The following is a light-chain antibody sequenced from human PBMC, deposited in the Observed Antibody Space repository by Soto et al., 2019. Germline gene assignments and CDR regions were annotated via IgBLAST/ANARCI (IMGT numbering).Light chain of an antibody. J-gene: IGLJ2*01. CDR1: SSNIGSNT. V-gene: IGLV1-44*01. CDR2: IYN. Sequence: QSVLTQPPSASGTPGQRVTISCSGGSSNIGSNTVNWYQQLPGTAPKLFIYIYNQRPSGVPDRFTGSKSGTSASLAIDGLQSDDEADYYCAAWDDSLNGPVFGGGTKLTVL. CDR3: AAWDDSLNGPV.